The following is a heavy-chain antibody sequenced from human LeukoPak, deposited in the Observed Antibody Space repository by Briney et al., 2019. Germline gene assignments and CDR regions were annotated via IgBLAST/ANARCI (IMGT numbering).Heavy chain of an antibody. J-gene: IGHJ4*02. D-gene: IGHD1-26*01. CDR1: GGSISSSSYY. Sequence: SETLSLTCTVSGGSISSSSYYWGWIRQPPGKGLEWIGSVYYSGSTYYNPSLKSRVTISVDTSKNQFSLKLSSVTAADTAVYYCARHRAVSVVGNFCFDYWGQGTLVTVSS. CDR2: VYYSGST. CDR3: ARHRAVSVVGNFCFDY. V-gene: IGHV4-39*01.